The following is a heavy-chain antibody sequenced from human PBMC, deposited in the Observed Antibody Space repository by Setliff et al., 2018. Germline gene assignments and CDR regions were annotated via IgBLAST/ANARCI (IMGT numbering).Heavy chain of an antibody. CDR3: ARLFQGYDYYKKFDS. CDR2: INPNSGGT. J-gene: IGHJ4*02. V-gene: IGHV1-2*02. Sequence: ASVKVSCKTSAYSFTDYYIQWVRQAPGQGLEWMGWINPNSGGTKYSPKFQGRVAMTRDTSVTTAFLELGGLTYDDTAVYYCARLFQGYDYYKKFDSWGQGTLVTV. D-gene: IGHD3-10*01. CDR1: AYSFTDYY.